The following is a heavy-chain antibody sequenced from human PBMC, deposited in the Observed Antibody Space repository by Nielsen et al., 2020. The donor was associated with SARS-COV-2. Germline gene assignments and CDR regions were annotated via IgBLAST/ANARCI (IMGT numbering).Heavy chain of an antibody. Sequence: SETLSLTCTVSGGSISSYYWSWIRQPPGKGLEWIGEINHSGSTNYNPSLKSRVTISVDTSKNQFSLKLSSVTAADTAVYYCARQYSSSANDAFDIWGQGTMVTVSS. D-gene: IGHD6-6*01. V-gene: IGHV4-34*01. CDR1: GGSISSYY. J-gene: IGHJ3*02. CDR3: ARQYSSSANDAFDI. CDR2: INHSGST.